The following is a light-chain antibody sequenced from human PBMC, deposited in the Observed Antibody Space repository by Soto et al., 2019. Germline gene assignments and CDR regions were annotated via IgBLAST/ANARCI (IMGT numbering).Light chain of an antibody. Sequence: EIVLTQFPATVSLSPGERATLSCRASQSISSYLAWYQQKPGQPPRLLIYGASNRATGIPARFSGSGSGTDFTLTISSLEPEDFAVYYCQLRSNWLFTFGQGTQLEIK. CDR3: QLRSNWLFT. CDR2: GAS. V-gene: IGKV3-11*01. CDR1: QSISSY. J-gene: IGKJ2*01.